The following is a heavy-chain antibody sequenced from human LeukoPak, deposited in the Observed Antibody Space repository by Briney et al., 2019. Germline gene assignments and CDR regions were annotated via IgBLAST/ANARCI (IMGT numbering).Heavy chain of an antibody. J-gene: IGHJ6*03. CDR2: IRYDGSNK. CDR1: GFTFSSYG. D-gene: IGHD5-18*01. Sequence: GGSLRLSCAASGFTFSSYGMHWVRQAPGKGLEWVAFIRYDGSNKYYADSVKGRFTISRDNSKNTLYLQMNSLRAEDTAVYYCAKVPRVDTAMGAWYYYYYMDVWGKGTTVTVSS. V-gene: IGHV3-30*02. CDR3: AKVPRVDTAMGAWYYYYYMDV.